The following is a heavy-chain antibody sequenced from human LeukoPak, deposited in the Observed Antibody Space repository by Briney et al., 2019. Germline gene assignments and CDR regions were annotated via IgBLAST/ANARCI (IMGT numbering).Heavy chain of an antibody. V-gene: IGHV1-69*01. CDR3: ARDVHGDYGSGWFDP. D-gene: IGHD4-17*01. J-gene: IGHJ5*02. CDR2: IMPLFGTA. CDR1: GGTSNNSA. Sequence: SVKVSCKTSGGTSNNSAISWARQAPGQGLEWLGGIMPLFGTAGYAQKFQDRVTMTQDESTRTVYLELTSVTSVDTAVYYCARDVHGDYGSGWFDPWGQGTLVSVSS.